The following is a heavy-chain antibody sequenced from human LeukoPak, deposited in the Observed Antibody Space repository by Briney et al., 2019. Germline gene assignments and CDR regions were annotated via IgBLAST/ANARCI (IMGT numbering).Heavy chain of an antibody. CDR1: GGTFTSYG. D-gene: IGHD3-22*01. CDR2: ISAYNGNT. CDR3: ARGSPPRRNYDSRGYYSYYFDY. Sequence: ASVKVSCKASGGTFTSYGISWVRQAPGQGLEWMGWISAYNGNTHYAQKLQGRVTMTTDTSTSTVYIELRSLRSDDTAVYYCARGSPPRRNYDSRGYYSYYFDYWGQGTLVTVSS. J-gene: IGHJ4*02. V-gene: IGHV1-18*01.